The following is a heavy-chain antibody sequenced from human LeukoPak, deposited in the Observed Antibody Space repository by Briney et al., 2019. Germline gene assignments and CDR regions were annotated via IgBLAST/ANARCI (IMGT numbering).Heavy chain of an antibody. CDR1: VFTFYDYG. CDR2: ISWNSGNI. D-gene: IGHD6-6*01. V-gene: IGHV3-9*03. CDR3: AKAGGYSSSSLAFFDY. Sequence: PGGSLRLSCAASVFTFYDYGMHWVRHAPGKGLEWVSGISWNSGNIRYAVSVKGRFTISRDNAKNSLYLQMNSLRAEDMALYYCAKAGGYSSSSLAFFDYWGQGTLVTVSS. J-gene: IGHJ4*02.